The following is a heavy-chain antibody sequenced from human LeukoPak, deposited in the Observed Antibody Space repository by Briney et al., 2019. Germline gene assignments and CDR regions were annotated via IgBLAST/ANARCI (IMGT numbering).Heavy chain of an antibody. CDR1: GFTFSSYA. CDR3: ARAPYSSGWYGPSRC. D-gene: IGHD6-19*01. V-gene: IGHV3-64*01. Sequence: GGSLRLSCAASGFTFSSYAMHWVRQAPGKGLEYVSAISSNGGSTYYANSVKGRFTISRDNSKNTLYLQMGSLRAEDMAVYYCARAPYSSGWYGPSRCWGQGTLVTVSS. CDR2: ISSNGGST. J-gene: IGHJ4*02.